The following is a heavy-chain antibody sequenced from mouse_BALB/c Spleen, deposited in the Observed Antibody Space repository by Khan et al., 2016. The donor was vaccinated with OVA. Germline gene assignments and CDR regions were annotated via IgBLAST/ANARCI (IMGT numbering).Heavy chain of an antibody. CDR3: ARAGRWLAY. CDR1: GYSITSGYS. J-gene: IGHJ3*01. V-gene: IGHV3-1*02. Sequence: EVQLQESGPDLVKPSQSLSLTCTVTGYSITSGYSWHWIRQFPGNKLEWMAYLHYGGSTNYNPSLKSRIPITRVTSKYQFFLLLNSVTTEASATSYCARAGRWLAYRGQGTLVTVSA. CDR2: LHYGGST.